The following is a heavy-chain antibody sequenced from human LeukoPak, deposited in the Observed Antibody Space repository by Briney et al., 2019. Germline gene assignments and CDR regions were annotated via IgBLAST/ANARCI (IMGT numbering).Heavy chain of an antibody. Sequence: SGTLSLTCAVSGDSVSSSHWWSWVRQPPGKGLEWIGYIYSSVSTYYNPSLNSRVTIWFDTSKNQISLKLSSVTAADTAVYYCARVRFLEWPAPMDVWGKGTTVTVSS. CDR1: GDSVSSSHW. CDR3: ARVRFLEWPAPMDV. J-gene: IGHJ6*03. D-gene: IGHD3-3*01. CDR2: IYSSVST. V-gene: IGHV4-4*02.